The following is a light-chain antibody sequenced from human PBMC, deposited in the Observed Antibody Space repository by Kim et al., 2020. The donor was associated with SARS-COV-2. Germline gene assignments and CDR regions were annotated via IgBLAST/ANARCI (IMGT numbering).Light chain of an antibody. V-gene: IGKV3D-20*01. CDR3: QQYGSSPKT. Sequence: EIVLTQSPVTLSLSPGERATLSCGASQSVSNSYLAWYQHKPGLAPRLLVYDASTRATGIPDRFSGSGSGTDFTLTISRLEPEDFAVYYCQQYGSSPKTFGQGTKVDIK. J-gene: IGKJ1*01. CDR1: QSVSNSY. CDR2: DAS.